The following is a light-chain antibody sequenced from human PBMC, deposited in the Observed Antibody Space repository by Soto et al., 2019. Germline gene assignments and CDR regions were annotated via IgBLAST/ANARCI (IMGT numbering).Light chain of an antibody. CDR3: QAWDSDTAVV. V-gene: IGLV3-1*01. Sequence: SYELTQPPSVSLSPGQTASITCSGDNLGDKYACWYQQKPGQSPVLVIYQDDKRPSGIPERFSGSNSGNTATLTISGTQAMDEADYYCQAWDSDTAVVFGGGTKVTVL. CDR2: QDD. CDR1: NLGDKY. J-gene: IGLJ2*01.